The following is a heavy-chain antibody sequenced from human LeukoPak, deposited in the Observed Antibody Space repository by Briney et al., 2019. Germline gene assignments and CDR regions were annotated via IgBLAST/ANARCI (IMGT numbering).Heavy chain of an antibody. CDR1: GYTFTGYY. Sequence: ASVKVSCKASGYTFTGYYMQWVRQAPGQGLEWMGWINPNSGGTNYAQKFQGRVTMTRDTSISTAYMELSRLRSDDTAVYYCTRRKGSGSYWDYWGQGTLVTVSS. J-gene: IGHJ4*02. CDR2: INPNSGGT. V-gene: IGHV1-2*02. CDR3: TRRKGSGSYWDY. D-gene: IGHD3-10*01.